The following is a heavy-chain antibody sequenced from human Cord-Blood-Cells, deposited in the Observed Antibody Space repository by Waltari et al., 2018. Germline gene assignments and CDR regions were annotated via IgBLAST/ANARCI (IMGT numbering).Heavy chain of an antibody. V-gene: IGHV1-24*01. D-gene: IGHD6-13*01. CDR2: FDPEDGET. Sequence: QVQLVQSGAEVKKPGASVKLHCKVSGYPLTHLSMHWARPAPGKGLEWMGGFDPEDGETIYAQKFQGRVTMTEDTSTDTAYMELSSLRSEDTAVYYCATLFLRYSSSWVDYWGQGTLVTVSS. J-gene: IGHJ4*02. CDR1: GYPLTHLS. CDR3: ATLFLRYSSSWVDY.